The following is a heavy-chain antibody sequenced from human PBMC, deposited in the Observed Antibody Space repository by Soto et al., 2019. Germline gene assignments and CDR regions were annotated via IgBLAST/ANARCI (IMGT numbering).Heavy chain of an antibody. V-gene: IGHV3-73*01. CDR3: TRLPLVECIGWQDYYYYGMDV. Sequence: PGGSLRLSCAASGFTFSGSAMHWVRQASGKGLEWVGRIRSKANSYATAYAASVKGRFTISRDDSKNTAYLQMNSLKTEDTAVYYCTRLPLVECIGWQDYYYYGMDVWGRGTTVTVAS. J-gene: IGHJ6*02. CDR2: IRSKANSYAT. D-gene: IGHD6-19*01. CDR1: GFTFSGSA.